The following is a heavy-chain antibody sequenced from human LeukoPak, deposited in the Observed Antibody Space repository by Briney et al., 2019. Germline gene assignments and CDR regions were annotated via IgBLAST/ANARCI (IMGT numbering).Heavy chain of an antibody. J-gene: IGHJ4*02. D-gene: IGHD1-7*01. CDR2: IYYSGST. V-gene: IGHV4-39*01. CDR3: ARLRITGTTFDY. Sequence: PSETLSLTCTVSGGSISSSSYCWGWIRQPPGKGLEWIVSIYYSGSTYYNPSLKSRVTISVDTSKNQFSLKLSSVTAADTAVYYCARLRITGTTFDYWGQGTLVTVSS. CDR1: GGSISSSSYC.